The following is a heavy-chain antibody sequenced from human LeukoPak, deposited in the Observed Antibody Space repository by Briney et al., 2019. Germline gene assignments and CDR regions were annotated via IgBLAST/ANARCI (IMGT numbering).Heavy chain of an antibody. CDR1: GFTFSSYW. Sequence: GGSLRLSCAASGFTFSSYWMHWVRQVPGKGLVWVSRINSGGSSTSHADSVKGRFTISRDNAKNTLYLQMNSLRAEDTAVYYCASSRFSRGKLVGYSSSSDAFDIWGQGTMVTVSS. CDR3: ASSRFSRGKLVGYSSSSDAFDI. D-gene: IGHD6-13*01. CDR2: INSGGSST. V-gene: IGHV3-74*01. J-gene: IGHJ3*02.